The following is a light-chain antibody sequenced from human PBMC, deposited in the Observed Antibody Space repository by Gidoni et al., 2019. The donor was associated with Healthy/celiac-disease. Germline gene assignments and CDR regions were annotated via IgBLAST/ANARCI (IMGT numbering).Light chain of an antibody. V-gene: IGKV3-20*01. J-gene: IGKJ4*01. CDR3: QQYGSSPGLT. CDR1: QSVSSSY. CDR2: GAS. Sequence: EIVLTHSPGTLSLSPGERATLSCRVSQSVSSSYLAWYQQKPGQAPRLLIYGASSRATGIPDRFSGSGSGTDFTLTISRLEPEDFAVYYCQQYGSSPGLTFGGGTKVEIK.